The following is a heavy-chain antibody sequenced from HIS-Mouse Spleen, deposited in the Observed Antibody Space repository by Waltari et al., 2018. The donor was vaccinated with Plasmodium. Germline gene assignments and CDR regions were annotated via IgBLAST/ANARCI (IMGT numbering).Heavy chain of an antibody. CDR2: LDWDDDK. V-gene: IGHV2-70*15. CDR1: GFSLSTSGMC. CDR3: ARHKKRGQLVRGYFDY. Sequence: QVTLRESGPALVKPTQTLTLTCTFSGFSLSTSGMCVSWIRQPPGKALEWLARLDWDDDKYYSTSLKTRRTISKDTSKNQVVLTMTNMDPVDTATYYCARHKKRGQLVRGYFDYWGQGTLVTVSS. D-gene: IGHD6-6*01. J-gene: IGHJ4*02.